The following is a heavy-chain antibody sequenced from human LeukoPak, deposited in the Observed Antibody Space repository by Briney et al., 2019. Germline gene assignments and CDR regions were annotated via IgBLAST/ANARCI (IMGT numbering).Heavy chain of an antibody. Sequence: PSETLTLTCTVSCGSISSSSYYWGWIRQPPGKGLEWIGSIYYSGSTYYNPSLKSRVTISVDTSKNQFSLKLSSVTAADTAVYYCARGSVVVIGYWGQGTLVTVSS. V-gene: IGHV4-39*07. J-gene: IGHJ4*02. D-gene: IGHD3-22*01. CDR2: IYYSGST. CDR1: CGSISSSSYY. CDR3: ARGSVVVIGY.